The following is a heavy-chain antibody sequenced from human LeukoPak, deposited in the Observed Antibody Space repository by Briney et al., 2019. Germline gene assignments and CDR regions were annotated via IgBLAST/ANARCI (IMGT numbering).Heavy chain of an antibody. CDR3: ARDQRGLGNDYYFEVIAVGYDY. CDR2: ISYVGRNK. V-gene: IGHV3-30*04. Sequence: GGSLRLSCAASGFTFSSYSMHWVRQAPGKGLGWVAVISYVGRNKFYADSVKGRFSISRDNSKNTLYLQMLSLRTEDTAVYYCARDQRGLGNDYYFEVIAVGYDYWGQGTLVTVSS. J-gene: IGHJ4*02. CDR1: GFTFSSYS. D-gene: IGHD2/OR15-2a*01.